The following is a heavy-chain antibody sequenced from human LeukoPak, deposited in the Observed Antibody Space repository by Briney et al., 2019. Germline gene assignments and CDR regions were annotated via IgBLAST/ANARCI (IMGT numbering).Heavy chain of an antibody. Sequence: GGSLRLSCAASGFTFSSYEMNWVRQAPGKGLEWVSYISSSGSTIYYADSVKGRFTISRDNAKNSLYLQMNSLRAEDTAVYYCARARYYGSGTYACFAYWGQGTLVTVSS. J-gene: IGHJ4*02. D-gene: IGHD3-10*01. CDR1: GFTFSSYE. CDR2: ISSSGSTI. V-gene: IGHV3-48*03. CDR3: ARARYYGSGTYACFAY.